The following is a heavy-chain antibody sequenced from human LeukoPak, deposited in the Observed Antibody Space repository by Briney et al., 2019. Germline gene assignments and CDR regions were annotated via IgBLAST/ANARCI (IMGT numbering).Heavy chain of an antibody. CDR1: GFTISSLW. V-gene: IGHV3-74*01. CDR3: ARGAYSFDC. CDR2: INSDGSST. J-gene: IGHJ4*02. D-gene: IGHD4-11*01. Sequence: GGSLRLSCAASGFTISSLWMHWVRQAPGKGLVWVSRINSDGSSTSYVDSVKGRFTISRGNAKNTLYLQMNNLRADDTAVYYCARGAYSFDCWGQGTLVTVSS.